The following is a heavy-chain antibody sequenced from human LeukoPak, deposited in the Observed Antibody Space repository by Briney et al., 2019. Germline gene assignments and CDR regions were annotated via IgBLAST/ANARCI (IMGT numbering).Heavy chain of an antibody. V-gene: IGHV3-9*01. D-gene: IGHD3-10*01. CDR2: ISWNSGSI. CDR1: GFTFDDYA. CDR3: AKDLNYYGSGSYGVDY. Sequence: GGSLRLSCAASGFTFDDYAMHWVRQAPGKGLEWVSGISWNSGSIGYADSVKGRFTISRDNAKNSLYLQMNSLRAEDTALYYCAKDLNYYGSGSYGVDYWGQGTLVTVSS. J-gene: IGHJ4*02.